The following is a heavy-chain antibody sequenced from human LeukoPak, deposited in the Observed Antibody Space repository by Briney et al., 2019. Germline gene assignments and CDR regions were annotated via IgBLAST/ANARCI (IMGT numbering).Heavy chain of an antibody. D-gene: IGHD6-19*01. V-gene: IGHV4-59*11. J-gene: IGHJ2*01. CDR3: ARVGYSSGWSHFDL. CDR2: IFYSGST. CDR1: GGSISSHY. Sequence: SETLSLTCTVSGGSISSHYWSWIRQPPGKGLEWIAYIFYSGSTNYNPSLRNRVTISVDTSKNQFSLKLSSVTAADTAVYYCARVGYSSGWSHFDLWGRGSLVTVSS.